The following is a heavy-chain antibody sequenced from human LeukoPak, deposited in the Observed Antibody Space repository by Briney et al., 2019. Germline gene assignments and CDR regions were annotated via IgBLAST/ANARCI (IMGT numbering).Heavy chain of an antibody. J-gene: IGHJ6*02. CDR1: GFTFSSYG. Sequence: GGSLRLSCAASGFTFSSYGMHWVRQAPGKGLEWVAVIWYDGSNKYYADSVKGRFTISRDNSKNTLYLQMNSLRAEDTAVYYCARVTIVGAEGPYGMDVWGQGTTVTVSS. CDR2: IWYDGSNK. CDR3: ARVTIVGAEGPYGMDV. V-gene: IGHV3-33*01. D-gene: IGHD1-26*01.